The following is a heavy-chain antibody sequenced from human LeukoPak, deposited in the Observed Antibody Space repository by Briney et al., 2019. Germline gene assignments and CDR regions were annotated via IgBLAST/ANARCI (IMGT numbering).Heavy chain of an antibody. V-gene: IGHV3-49*04. Sequence: PGGSLRLSCTASGFTFGDYGMSWVRQAPGKGLEWVGFIRSKVYGGTTEYAASVKGRFTISRDDSKSIAYLQMNSLKTEDTAVYYCTRVTFGGVIPWFAFDIWGQGTMVTVSS. D-gene: IGHD3-16*02. CDR1: GFTFGDYG. J-gene: IGHJ3*02. CDR3: TRVTFGGVIPWFAFDI. CDR2: IRSKVYGGTT.